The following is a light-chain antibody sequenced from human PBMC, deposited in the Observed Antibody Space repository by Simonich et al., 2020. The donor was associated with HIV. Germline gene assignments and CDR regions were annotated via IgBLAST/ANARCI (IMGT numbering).Light chain of an antibody. V-gene: IGKV1-27*01. CDR1: QGISCY. Sequence: DIQLTQSPSSLSASVGDRVTITCRVSQGISCYLNRYRQKPGKVPKLLIYSASNLQSGVPSRFSGSGSGTDFTLTISSLQAEDVAVYYCQQFYSTALTFGGGTKVEIK. CDR3: QQFYSTALT. J-gene: IGKJ4*01. CDR2: SAS.